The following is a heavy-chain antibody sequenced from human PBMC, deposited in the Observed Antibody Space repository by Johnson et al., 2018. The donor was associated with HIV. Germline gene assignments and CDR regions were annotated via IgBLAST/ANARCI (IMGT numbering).Heavy chain of an antibody. Sequence: VQLVESGGGLVQPGGSLRLSCAASGFTVSSNYMSWVRQAPGKGIEWVSLLNTGGSTYYADSVKARLTISRDNSKNTLYLQMNSLRAEGTAVYYCASGVVTLSFDSWGQGTMVTVSS. CDR2: LNTGGST. CDR3: ASGVVTLSFDS. D-gene: IGHD3-3*01. J-gene: IGHJ3*02. CDR1: GFTVSSNY. V-gene: IGHV3-66*01.